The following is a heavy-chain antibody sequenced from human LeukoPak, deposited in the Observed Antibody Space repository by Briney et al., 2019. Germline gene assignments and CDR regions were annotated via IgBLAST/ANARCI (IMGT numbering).Heavy chain of an antibody. Sequence: GGSLRLSCAASGFAFSTFTMNWVRQDPGKGLELVSSISSTSSYIYYADSVKGRFTISRDNSKNTLYLQMNSLRAEDTAVYYCARGGGRSRYYYGMDVWGQGTTVTVSS. CDR1: GFAFSTFT. D-gene: IGHD3-10*01. J-gene: IGHJ6*02. CDR2: ISSTSSYI. V-gene: IGHV3-21*01. CDR3: ARGGGRSRYYYGMDV.